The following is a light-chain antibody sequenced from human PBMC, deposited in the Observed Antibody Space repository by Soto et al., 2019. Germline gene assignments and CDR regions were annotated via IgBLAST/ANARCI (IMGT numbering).Light chain of an antibody. CDR1: QSISSW. V-gene: IGKV1-5*01. Sequence: DIQMTQSPSTLSASVGDRVTITCRASQSISSWLAWYQQKPGKAPKLLIYDASSLESGVPSRFSGSGSGTDFTLTISSLEPEDFAVYYCQQLTDWPPQWTFGQGTKVDI. CDR2: DAS. J-gene: IGKJ1*01. CDR3: QQLTDWPPQWT.